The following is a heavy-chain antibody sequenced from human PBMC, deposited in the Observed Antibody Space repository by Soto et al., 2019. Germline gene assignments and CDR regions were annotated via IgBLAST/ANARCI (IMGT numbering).Heavy chain of an antibody. Sequence: PSETLSLTCNVSGGPIKTGVYYWNWIRHPPGKGLEWIGYVFYIGATNYSPSLKSRAAISMDTSKNQFSLSLTSVTAADTAVYYCARAVFSCGNLLLWGQG. CDR1: GGPIKTGVYY. CDR2: VFYIGAT. J-gene: IGHJ4*02. V-gene: IGHV4-30-4*01. D-gene: IGHD2-21*01. CDR3: ARAVFSCGNLLL.